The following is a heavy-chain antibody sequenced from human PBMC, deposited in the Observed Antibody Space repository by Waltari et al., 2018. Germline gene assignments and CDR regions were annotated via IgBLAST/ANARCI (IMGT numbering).Heavy chain of an antibody. Sequence: QVQLVQSGSELNQPGASVRVSCKASGYSFSTYAIHWVRQSPGQGPEWMGWINPNTGNPTYAQGFTGRFVFALDTSRSTTYLQFKSIKAEDTAMYYCARAGSCSSTSCYFSHPFDFWGQGTLVTVSS. V-gene: IGHV7-4-1*02. D-gene: IGHD2-2*01. CDR3: ARAGSCSSTSCYFSHPFDF. J-gene: IGHJ4*02. CDR1: GYSFSTYA. CDR2: INPNTGNP.